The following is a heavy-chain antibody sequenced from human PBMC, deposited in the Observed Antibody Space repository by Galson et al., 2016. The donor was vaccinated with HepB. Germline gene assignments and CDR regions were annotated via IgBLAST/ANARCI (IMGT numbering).Heavy chain of an antibody. J-gene: IGHJ4*02. V-gene: IGHV4-30-4*08. CDR3: ARIRDYGYFDY. Sequence: TLSLTCTLSGGSISSDVFYWSWIRQHPEKGLEWIGYISYSGISYYNPSLKSRVTISVDTSKNQFSLKLSSVTAADTAIYYCARIRDYGYFDYWGQGTLVTVSS. CDR2: ISYSGIS. CDR1: GGSISSDVFY. D-gene: IGHD4-17*01.